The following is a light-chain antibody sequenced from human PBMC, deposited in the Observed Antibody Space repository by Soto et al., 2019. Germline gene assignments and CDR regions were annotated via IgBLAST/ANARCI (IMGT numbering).Light chain of an antibody. J-gene: IGLJ1*01. V-gene: IGLV2-23*02. CDR2: EVS. CDR1: SSDVGTYNL. CDR3: CSYAGSYTYV. Sequence: QSALAQPASVSGSPGQSITISCTGSSSDVGTYNLVSWYQLHPGNAPKLMIYEVSKRPSGVSDRFSGSKSGNTASLTISGLQAEDEADYYCCSYAGSYTYVFGTGTKVTVL.